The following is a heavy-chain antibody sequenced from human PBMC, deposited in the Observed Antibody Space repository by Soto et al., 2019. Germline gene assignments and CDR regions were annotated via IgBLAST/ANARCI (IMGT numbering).Heavy chain of an antibody. V-gene: IGHV4-59*08. CDR2: IFYSGPT. CDR3: ASSTASADLDY. Sequence: PSETLSLTCTVSRVSITDNYWNWIRQPPGKGLEWIGYIFYSGPTTYNPSLKGRITISIDASKSQFSLNLRSVTAADAATYYCASSTASADLDYWGQGTLVTVSS. CDR1: RVSITDNY. J-gene: IGHJ4*02. D-gene: IGHD2-8*02.